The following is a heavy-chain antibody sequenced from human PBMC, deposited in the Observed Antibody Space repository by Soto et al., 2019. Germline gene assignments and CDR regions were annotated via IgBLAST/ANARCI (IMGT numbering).Heavy chain of an antibody. Sequence: QVQLQESGPGLVKPSQTLSLTCTVSGGSISSGGYYWSWVRQHPGKGLEWIGYIYYSGSTYYNPSLKSRATISVDTPKNQFSRKVSSVTAADTAVYYCARAVVSPHYYGMDVWGQGTTVTVSS. D-gene: IGHD2-15*01. CDR2: IYYSGST. J-gene: IGHJ6*02. CDR1: GGSISSGGYY. CDR3: ARAVVSPHYYGMDV. V-gene: IGHV4-31*03.